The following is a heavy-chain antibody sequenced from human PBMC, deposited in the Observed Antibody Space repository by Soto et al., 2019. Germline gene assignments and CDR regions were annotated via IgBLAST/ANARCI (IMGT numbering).Heavy chain of an antibody. CDR3: ATDRYCSSTSCYSFDY. D-gene: IGHD2-2*02. V-gene: IGHV1-69*06. Sequence: QVQLVQSGAEVKKPGSSVKVSCKASGGTFSSYAISWVRQAPGQGLEWMGGIIPIFGTANYAQKFQGRVTITADKSTSTAYMELSSLRSEDTAVYYCATDRYCSSTSCYSFDYWGQGTLVTVSS. J-gene: IGHJ4*02. CDR2: IIPIFGTA. CDR1: GGTFSSYA.